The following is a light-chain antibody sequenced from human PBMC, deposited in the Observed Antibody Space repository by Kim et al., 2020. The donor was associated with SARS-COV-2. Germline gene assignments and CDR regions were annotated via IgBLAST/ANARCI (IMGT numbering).Light chain of an antibody. V-gene: IGLV2-11*03. CDR1: RSDVGRYRY. J-gene: IGLJ3*02. CDR2: DVT. CDR3: CSYAGNYIWV. Sequence: DTVSGTGTRSDVGRYRYAAWYQQHPGKAPKLMIYDVTERPSGVPDRLSGSKSGNTASLTISGLQAEDEADYYCCSYAGNYIWVFGGGTKVTVL.